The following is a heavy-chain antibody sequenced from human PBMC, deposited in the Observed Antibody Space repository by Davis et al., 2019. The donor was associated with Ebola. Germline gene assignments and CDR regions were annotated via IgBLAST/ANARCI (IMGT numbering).Heavy chain of an antibody. CDR3: ARGVRYYYDSSDYVPHYFDY. CDR2: IYYSGST. V-gene: IGHV4-59*01. J-gene: IGHJ4*02. Sequence: PSETLSLTCTVSGGSISSYYWSWIRQPPGKGLEWIGYIYYSGSTNYNPSLKSRVTISVDTSKNQFSLKLSSVTAADTAVYYCARGVRYYYDSSDYVPHYFDYWGQGTLVTVSS. D-gene: IGHD3-22*01. CDR1: GGSISSYY.